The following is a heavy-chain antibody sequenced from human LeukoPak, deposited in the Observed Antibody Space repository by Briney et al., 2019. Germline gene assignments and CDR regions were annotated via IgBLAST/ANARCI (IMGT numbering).Heavy chain of an antibody. V-gene: IGHV3-15*01. CDR3: ISGFCSSASCYA. Sequence: GGSLRLSFEASGFTFTNAWMGWVRQAPGEGLEGVGRIRRKTDGGTADYAAPVMGRFTISRDDSNNTLYLQMNSLKTEDTAVYYCISGFCSSASCYAWGRGTLVIVSS. CDR2: IRRKTDGGTA. D-gene: IGHD2-2*01. J-gene: IGHJ4*02. CDR1: GFTFTNAW.